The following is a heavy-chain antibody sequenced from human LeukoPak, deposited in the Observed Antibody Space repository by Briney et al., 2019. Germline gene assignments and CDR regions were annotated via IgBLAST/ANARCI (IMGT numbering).Heavy chain of an antibody. CDR1: GGSISSYY. Sequence: KSSETLSLTCTVSGGSISSYYWSWIRQPAGKGLEWIGRIYSSGSTNYNPSLKSRVTMSVDTSNNQFSLKLSSVTAADTAVYYCARGRYSAGDNWFDPWGQGTLVTVSS. V-gene: IGHV4-4*07. CDR3: ARGRYSAGDNWFDP. D-gene: IGHD3-9*01. CDR2: IYSSGST. J-gene: IGHJ5*02.